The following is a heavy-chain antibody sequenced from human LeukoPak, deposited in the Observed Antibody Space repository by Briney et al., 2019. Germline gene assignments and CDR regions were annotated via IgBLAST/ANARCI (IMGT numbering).Heavy chain of an antibody. Sequence: GGSLRLSCAASGFTFRSYGMSWVRQAPGKGLEWVSGISGSGSSTYYADSVKGRFTISRDNSKNTLYLQMNSLRAEDTAVYYCARIGYGSGSDYYYYMDVWGKGTTVTVSS. J-gene: IGHJ6*03. CDR2: ISGSGSST. CDR1: GFTFRSYG. D-gene: IGHD3-10*01. V-gene: IGHV3-23*01. CDR3: ARIGYGSGSDYYYYMDV.